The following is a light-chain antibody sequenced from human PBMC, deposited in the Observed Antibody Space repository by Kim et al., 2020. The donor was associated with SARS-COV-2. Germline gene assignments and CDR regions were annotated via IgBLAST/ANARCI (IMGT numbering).Light chain of an antibody. CDR2: GKN. J-gene: IGLJ2*01. Sequence: ALGQTVGIPCQGDSLRIYYASWYQQKPGQAPVLVIYGKNNRPSGIPDRFSGSSSGNTASLTITGAQAEDEADYYCNSRDSSGNHLVFGGGTQLTVL. CDR1: SLRIYY. CDR3: NSRDSSGNHLV. V-gene: IGLV3-19*01.